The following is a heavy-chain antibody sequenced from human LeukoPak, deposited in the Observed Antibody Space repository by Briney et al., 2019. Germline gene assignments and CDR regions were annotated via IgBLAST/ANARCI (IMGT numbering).Heavy chain of an antibody. CDR2: INPNSGGT. CDR3: ARDLAQWLVYNWFDP. V-gene: IGHV1-2*02. CDR1: GYTCTGYY. D-gene: IGHD6-19*01. Sequence: ASVKVSGKASGYTCTGYYMHWVRQAPGQGLEWMGWINPNSGGTNYAQKFQGRVTMTRDTSISTAYMELSRLRSDDTAVYYCARDLAQWLVYNWFDPWGQGTLVTVSS. J-gene: IGHJ5*02.